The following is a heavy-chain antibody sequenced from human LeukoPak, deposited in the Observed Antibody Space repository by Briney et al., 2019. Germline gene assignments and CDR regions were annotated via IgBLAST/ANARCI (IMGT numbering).Heavy chain of an antibody. Sequence: LPGRSLRLSCAASGFTFSSYWMHWVRQVPGKGLVWVARINPGGSSITYADSVKGRFTISRDNAKSTLYLQMDSLRAEDTGVYYCARSNQADDYWGQGTLVTVSS. CDR1: GFTFSSYW. D-gene: IGHD1-14*01. CDR3: ARSNQADDY. CDR2: INPGGSSI. V-gene: IGHV3-74*01. J-gene: IGHJ4*02.